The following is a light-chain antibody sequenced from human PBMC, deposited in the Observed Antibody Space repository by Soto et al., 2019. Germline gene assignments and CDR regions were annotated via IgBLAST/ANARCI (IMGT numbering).Light chain of an antibody. CDR1: QTVSNTY. CDR2: GAS. CDR3: QQYGAFPPT. J-gene: IGKJ4*02. V-gene: IGKV3-20*01. Sequence: EIVLTQFPGALSLSPGERVTLSCRASQTVSNTYLAWYQQKSGQAPKFLIYGASSRATGIPDRFSSSGSGKDFTLTISRLEPEDFAVYYCQQYGAFPPTFGEGTKVEIK.